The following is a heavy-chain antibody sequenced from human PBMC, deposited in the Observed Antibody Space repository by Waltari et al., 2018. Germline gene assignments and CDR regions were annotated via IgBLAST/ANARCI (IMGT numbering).Heavy chain of an antibody. CDR2: IYTSGST. CDR1: GGSISSYY. D-gene: IGHD1-26*01. CDR3: VGETPEPYGEVGAFDY. Sequence: QVQLQESGPGLVKPSETLSLTCTVSGGSISSYYWSWIRQPAGKGLEWIGRIYTSGSTNCNHSPKGQVTVSVDTSKNQFSLKLSSVTAADTAVYYCVGETPEPYGEVGAFDYWGQGTLVTVSS. V-gene: IGHV4-4*07. J-gene: IGHJ4*02.